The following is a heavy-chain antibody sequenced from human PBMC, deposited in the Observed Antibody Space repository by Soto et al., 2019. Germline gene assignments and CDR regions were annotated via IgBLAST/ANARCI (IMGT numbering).Heavy chain of an antibody. D-gene: IGHD5-12*01. Sequence: LGTPSPPLTVPGGALSSFYWGWVPQPPGKGLEWIGYIYYSGSTNYNPSLKSRVTISVDTSKNQFSLKLSSVTAADTAVYYCARSRYSGYDSLDYWGQGTLVTVSS. CDR1: GGALSSFY. CDR2: IYYSGST. V-gene: IGHV4-59*08. CDR3: ARSRYSGYDSLDY. J-gene: IGHJ4*02.